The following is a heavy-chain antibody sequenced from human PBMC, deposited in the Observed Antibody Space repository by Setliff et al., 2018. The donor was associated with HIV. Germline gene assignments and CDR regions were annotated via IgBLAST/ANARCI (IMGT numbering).Heavy chain of an antibody. V-gene: IGHV1-18*01. CDR1: GYIFSTSG. D-gene: IGHD6-19*01. CDR2: INIKNGNT. Sequence: ASVKVSCKASGYIFSTSGISWVRQAPGQGLEWMGWINIKNGNTNYEQKLQGRVTMTTDTSTSTAYMELRSLRSDDTAVYYCARTCIAVAGRDYYYMDVWGKGTTVTVSS. J-gene: IGHJ6*03. CDR3: ARTCIAVAGRDYYYMDV.